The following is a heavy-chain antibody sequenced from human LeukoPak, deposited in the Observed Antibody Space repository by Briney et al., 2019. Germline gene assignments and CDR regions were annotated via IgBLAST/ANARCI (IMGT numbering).Heavy chain of an antibody. V-gene: IGHV3-30-3*01. D-gene: IGHD2-15*01. CDR2: ISYAGSNN. CDR3: ARACSGGSCYPGY. Sequence: PGGSLRLSCAASGFTFSSYTMDWVRQAPGKGLEWVARISYAGSNNYYADSVKGRFTISSDNPKNTLYLQMDSLRAEDTAVYYCARACSGGSCYPGYWGQGTLVTVSS. J-gene: IGHJ4*02. CDR1: GFTFSSYT.